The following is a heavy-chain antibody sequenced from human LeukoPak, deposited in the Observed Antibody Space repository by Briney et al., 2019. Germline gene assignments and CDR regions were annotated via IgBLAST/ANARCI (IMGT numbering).Heavy chain of an antibody. CDR3: AREADSSGYYYPGY. CDR2: IIPIFGIA. CDR1: GGTFSSYA. V-gene: IGHV1-69*17. J-gene: IGHJ4*02. Sequence: SVKVSCKASGGTFSSYAISWVRQAPGQGLEWMGGIIPIFGIANYAQKFQGRVTITADKSTSTAYMELSSLRSEDTAVYYCAREADSSGYYYPGYWGQGTLVTVSS. D-gene: IGHD3-22*01.